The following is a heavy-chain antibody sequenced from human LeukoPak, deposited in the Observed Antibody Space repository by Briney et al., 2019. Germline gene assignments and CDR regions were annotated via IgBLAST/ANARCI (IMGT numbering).Heavy chain of an antibody. V-gene: IGHV1-2*02. J-gene: IGHJ3*02. CDR1: GYTFTSYA. D-gene: IGHD5-24*01. CDR3: TMTSPAGYNLVGAFDT. Sequence: ASVKVSCKASGYTFTSYAMNWVRQAPGQGLEWMGWINPNSGGTNYAQKFQGRVTMTRDTSISTAYMELSSLTYEDTAVYYCTMTSPAGYNLVGAFDTWGQGTKVTVSS. CDR2: INPNSGGT.